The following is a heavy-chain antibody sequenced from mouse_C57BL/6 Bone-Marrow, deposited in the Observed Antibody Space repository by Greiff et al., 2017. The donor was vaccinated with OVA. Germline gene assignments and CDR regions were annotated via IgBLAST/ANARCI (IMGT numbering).Heavy chain of an antibody. CDR3: AREDGNCLVCYAMDY. D-gene: IGHD2-1*01. Sequence: VQLQQSGPELVKPGASVKISCKASGYSFTDYNMNWVKQSNGQSLEWIGVINPNYGTTSYNQKFKGKATLTVDQSSSTAYMQLNSLTSEDSAVYYCAREDGNCLVCYAMDYWGQGTSVTVSS. J-gene: IGHJ4*01. CDR1: GYSFTDYN. CDR2: INPNYGTT. V-gene: IGHV1-39*01.